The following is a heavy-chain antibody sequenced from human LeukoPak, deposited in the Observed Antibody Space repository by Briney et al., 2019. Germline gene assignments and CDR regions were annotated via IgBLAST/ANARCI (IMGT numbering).Heavy chain of an antibody. J-gene: IGHJ4*02. CDR1: GGTFSSYA. Sequence: SVKVSCKASGGTFSSYAISWVRQAPGQGLEWMGRIIPIFGTANYAQKFQGRVTITTDESTSTAYMELSSLRSEDTAVYYCARAKYYYGSGSYLFDYWGQGTLVTVSS. D-gene: IGHD3-10*01. CDR3: ARAKYYYGSGSYLFDY. V-gene: IGHV1-69*05. CDR2: IIPIFGTA.